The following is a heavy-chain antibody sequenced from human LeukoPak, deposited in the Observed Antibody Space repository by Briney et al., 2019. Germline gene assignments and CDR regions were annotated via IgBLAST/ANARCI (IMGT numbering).Heavy chain of an antibody. J-gene: IGHJ4*02. CDR1: GYTFTSYD. Sequence: GASVKVSCKASGYTFTSYDINWVRQATGQGLEWMGWMNPNSGNTGYAQKFQGRVTITADKSTSTAYMELSSLRSEDTAVYYCARVVDGYNDYWGQGTLVTVSS. V-gene: IGHV1-8*01. CDR3: ARVVDGYNDY. CDR2: MNPNSGNT. D-gene: IGHD5-12*01.